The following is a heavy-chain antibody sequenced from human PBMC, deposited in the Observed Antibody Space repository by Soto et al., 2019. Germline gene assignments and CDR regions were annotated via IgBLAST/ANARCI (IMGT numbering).Heavy chain of an antibody. CDR3: APGVFSGSSITICSRHLYYDLDV. J-gene: IGHJ6*02. V-gene: IGHV2-5*04. CDR2: IYWNDDK. Sequence: SGPTLVNPTQTLTLTCTFSGFSLSTSGVGVGWIRQPPGKALEWLALIYWNDDKRYSPSLKSRLTITKDTSKNQVVLTMTKMDPEDTGTNSCAPGVFSGSSITICSRHLYYDLDVWGQGTTVTVSS. CDR1: GFSLSTSGVG. D-gene: IGHD3-3*01.